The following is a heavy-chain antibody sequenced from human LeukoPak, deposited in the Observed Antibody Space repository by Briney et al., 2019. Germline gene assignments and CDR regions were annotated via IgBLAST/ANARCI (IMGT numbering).Heavy chain of an antibody. CDR1: GFTLSHYW. D-gene: IGHD6-13*01. J-gene: IGHJ4*02. Sequence: GGSLRLSCAASGFTLSHYWMSWVRQAPGKGLEWVASIKVDGSDTYYVDSVKGRFTISRDNAKNSLYLQMNSLRAEDTAGYYCARGPPPGYGTTWSDYWGQGTLVSVSS. CDR2: IKVDGSDT. V-gene: IGHV3-7*04. CDR3: ARGPPPGYGTTWSDY.